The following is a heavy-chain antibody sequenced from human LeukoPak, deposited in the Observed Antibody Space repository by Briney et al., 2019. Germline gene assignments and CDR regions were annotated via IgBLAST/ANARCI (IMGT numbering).Heavy chain of an antibody. V-gene: IGHV3-23*01. CDR3: ARDIDGSYTPGEY. CDR2: ISGSGGST. Sequence: TGGSLRLSCAASGFTFSSYAMSWVRQAPGKGLEWVSAISGSGGSTYYADSVKGRFTISRDNSNNTLYLQMNRLRAEDTAVYYCARDIDGSYTPGEYWGQGTLVTVSS. CDR1: GFTFSSYA. J-gene: IGHJ4*02. D-gene: IGHD1-26*01.